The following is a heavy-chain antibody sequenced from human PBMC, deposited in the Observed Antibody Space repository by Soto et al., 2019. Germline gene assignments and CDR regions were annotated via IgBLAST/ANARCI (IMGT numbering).Heavy chain of an antibody. CDR3: ARVHLEWLLYH. CDR2: IYYSGST. CDR1: GGSISSGGYY. D-gene: IGHD3-3*01. V-gene: IGHV4-31*03. Sequence: QVQLQESGPGLVKPSQTLSLTCTVSGGSISSGGYYWSWIRQHPGKGLEWIGYIYYSGSTYYNPYLKSRVTIAVDTSKNQFSLKLSSVTAAATAVYYCARVHLEWLLYHWGQGTLVTVSS. J-gene: IGHJ5*02.